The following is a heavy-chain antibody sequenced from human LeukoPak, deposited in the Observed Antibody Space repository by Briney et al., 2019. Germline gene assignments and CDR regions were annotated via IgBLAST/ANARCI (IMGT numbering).Heavy chain of an antibody. J-gene: IGHJ2*01. CDR1: GFSFGGYA. V-gene: IGHV3-9*01. CDR3: VKSGGYATAIRYFDL. Sequence: GGSLRLSCAASGFSFGGYALHWVRQAPGKGLEWVASISWNSGDIVHADSVKGRFAISRDNAKNSLYLQMDSLRTEDTALYYCVKSGGYATAIRYFDLWGRGTLVTVSS. D-gene: IGHD2-21*02. CDR2: ISWNSGDI.